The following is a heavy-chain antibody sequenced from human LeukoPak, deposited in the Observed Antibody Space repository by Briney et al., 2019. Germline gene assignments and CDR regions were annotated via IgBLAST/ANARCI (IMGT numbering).Heavy chain of an antibody. J-gene: IGHJ4*02. CDR3: AKDLGWSYDSSGYQDY. D-gene: IGHD3-22*01. V-gene: IGHV3-23*01. Sequence: GGSLRLSCAASGFTFSSYSMSWVRQDPGNGLEWVSAIRGSGGTTYYADSVKGRFSISRDNFKNTLYLQMNSLRVEDTAVYYCAKDLGWSYDSSGYQDYWGQGTLVTVSS. CDR1: GFTFSSYS. CDR2: IRGSGGTT.